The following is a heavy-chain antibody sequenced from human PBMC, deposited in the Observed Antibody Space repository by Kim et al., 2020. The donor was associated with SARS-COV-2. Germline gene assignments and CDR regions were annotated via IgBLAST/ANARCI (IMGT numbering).Heavy chain of an antibody. Sequence: GGSLRLSCAASGFTFSSYAMHWVRQAPGKGLEWVAVISYDGSNKYYADSVKGRFTISRDNSKNTLYLQMNSLRAEDTAVYYCARDIGDGYNYGSGDYWG. D-gene: IGHD5-12*01. CDR1: GFTFSSYA. CDR3: ARDIGDGYNYGSGDY. CDR2: ISYDGSNK. V-gene: IGHV3-30-3*01. J-gene: IGHJ4*01.